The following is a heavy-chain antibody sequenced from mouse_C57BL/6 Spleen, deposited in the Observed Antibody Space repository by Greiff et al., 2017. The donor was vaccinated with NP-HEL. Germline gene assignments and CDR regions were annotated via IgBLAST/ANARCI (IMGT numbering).Heavy chain of an antibody. CDR3: ARSLYYYGSSLDY. J-gene: IGHJ2*01. CDR1: GYTFTDYY. Sequence: QVQLQQSGAELVRPGASVKLSCKASGYTFTDYYINWVKQRPGQGLEWIARIYPGSGNTYYNEKFKGKATLTAEKSSSTAYMQLSSLTSEDSAVYFCARSLYYYGSSLDYWGQGTTLTVSS. D-gene: IGHD1-1*01. CDR2: IYPGSGNT. V-gene: IGHV1-76*01.